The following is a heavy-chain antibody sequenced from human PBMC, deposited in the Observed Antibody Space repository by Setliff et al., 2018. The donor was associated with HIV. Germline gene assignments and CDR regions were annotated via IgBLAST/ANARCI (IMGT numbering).Heavy chain of an antibody. CDR1: GYTFTSYV. CDR3: AKEVSGGGWPRWGDQ. Sequence: GASVKVSCKASGYTFTSYVMSWVRQAPGRGLEWVSSISPGGIDTYYADSVKGRFTISRDNAKNSLYLEVNSLRVEDTAVYFCAKEVSGGGWPRWGDQWGQGTRVTVSS. CDR2: ISPGGIDT. J-gene: IGHJ4*02. D-gene: IGHD6-19*01. V-gene: IGHV3-21*04.